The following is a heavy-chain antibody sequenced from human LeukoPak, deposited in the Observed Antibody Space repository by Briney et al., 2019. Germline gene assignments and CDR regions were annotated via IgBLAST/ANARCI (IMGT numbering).Heavy chain of an antibody. V-gene: IGHV3-23*01. Sequence: PGGSLRLSCAASGFTFSSYAMNWVRQAPGKGLEWVSSISDTDDSTYDADSVKGRFSISRDNSKNTLYLQMNGLRAEDTAMYYCAKGPIPCSSTSCPRSAFDIWGQGTMVTVSS. CDR2: ISDTDDST. CDR1: GFTFSSYA. D-gene: IGHD2-2*01. CDR3: AKGPIPCSSTSCPRSAFDI. J-gene: IGHJ3*02.